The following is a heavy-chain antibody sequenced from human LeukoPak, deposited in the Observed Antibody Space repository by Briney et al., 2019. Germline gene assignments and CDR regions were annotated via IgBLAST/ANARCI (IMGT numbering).Heavy chain of an antibody. Sequence: PGRSLRLSCAASGFTFSSYGMHWVRQAPGKGLEWVAVISHDGSNKYYADSVKGRFTISRDNSKNTLYLPMNSLRAEDTAVYYCAKDRVPRPAALLDYWGQGTLVTVSS. D-gene: IGHD2-2*01. CDR3: AKDRVPRPAALLDY. CDR2: ISHDGSNK. CDR1: GFTFSSYG. V-gene: IGHV3-30*18. J-gene: IGHJ4*02.